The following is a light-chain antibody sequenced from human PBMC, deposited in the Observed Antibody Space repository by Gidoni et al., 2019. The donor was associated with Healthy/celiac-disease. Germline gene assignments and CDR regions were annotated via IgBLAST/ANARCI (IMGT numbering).Light chain of an antibody. CDR3: QQSYSTPFT. CDR1: QSISSY. J-gene: IGKJ3*01. CDR2: AAS. Sequence: DIQMTQSPSSLSASVGDRVTITCRASQSISSYINWYQQKPGKAPKLLIYAASSLQSGVPSRFSGSGSGTDFTLTISSLQPEDFATYYCQQSYSTPFTFXPXTKVDIK. V-gene: IGKV1-39*01.